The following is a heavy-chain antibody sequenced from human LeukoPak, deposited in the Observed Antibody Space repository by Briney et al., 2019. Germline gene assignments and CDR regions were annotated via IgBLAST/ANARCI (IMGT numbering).Heavy chain of an antibody. J-gene: IGHJ5*02. D-gene: IGHD3-22*01. CDR3: ARGPTYYYDSSGYSNWFDP. CDR2: IIPIFGTA. CDR1: GGTFSSYA. Sequence: SVKVSCKASGGTFSSYAISWVRQAPGQGLEWMGRIIPIFGTANYAQKFQGRVTITTDESTSTAYKELSSLRSEDTAVYYCARGPTYYYDSSGYSNWFDPWGQGTLVTVSS. V-gene: IGHV1-69*05.